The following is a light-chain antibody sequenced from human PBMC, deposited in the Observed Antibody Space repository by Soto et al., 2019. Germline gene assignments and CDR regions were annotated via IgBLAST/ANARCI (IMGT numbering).Light chain of an antibody. V-gene: IGKV1-39*01. CDR1: RSGSNY. CDR2: AAS. CDR3: QQSHSIPLT. Sequence: DIQMTQSPSSLSASVGDRVTITCRASRSGSNYLNWYQQKPGKAPKLLIYAASSLQSGVPSRFSGSGSGTDFTLTNRSLQPEDFATYYCQQSHSIPLTCGQGTKVEIK. J-gene: IGKJ1*01.